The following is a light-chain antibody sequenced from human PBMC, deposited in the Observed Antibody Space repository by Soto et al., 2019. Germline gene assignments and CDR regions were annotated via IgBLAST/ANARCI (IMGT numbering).Light chain of an antibody. Sequence: QSALTQPASVSGSPGQSITISCTGTSSDVGGYNYVSWYQQYPGKAPKLIVYDISNRPSGVSNRSSGSKSGNTASLTISGLQAEDEAEYYCNSYTASRTLVFGGGTKVTVL. J-gene: IGLJ3*02. CDR1: SSDVGGYNY. V-gene: IGLV2-14*03. CDR3: NSYTASRTLV. CDR2: DIS.